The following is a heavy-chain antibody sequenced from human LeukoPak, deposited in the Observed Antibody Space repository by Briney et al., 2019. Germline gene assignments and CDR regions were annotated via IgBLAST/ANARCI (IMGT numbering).Heavy chain of an antibody. CDR3: ARGGDSSTYYLTDAFDI. CDR1: GGSFSGCY. D-gene: IGHD3-22*01. V-gene: IGHV4-34*01. J-gene: IGHJ3*02. CDR2: INHSGST. Sequence: SETLSLTCAVYGGSFSGCYWSWIRQPPGKGLEWIGEINHSGSTNYNPSLKSRVTISVDTSKNQFSLKLSSVTAADTAVYYCARGGDSSTYYLTDAFDIWGQGTMVTVSS.